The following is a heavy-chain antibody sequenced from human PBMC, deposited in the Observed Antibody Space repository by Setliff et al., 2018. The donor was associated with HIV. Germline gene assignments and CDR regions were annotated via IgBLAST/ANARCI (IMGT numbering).Heavy chain of an antibody. V-gene: IGHV4-39*01. Sequence: PSETLSLTCTVSGGSISSNNYYWDWIRQPPGKGLEWIASIYYSGSTYYNPSLKSRITISVDTSKNQFSLRLSSVTAADTAVYYCARQGLVLVPASIDWRLPPSPIDYWGQGALVTVSS. J-gene: IGHJ4*02. D-gene: IGHD2-2*01. CDR3: ARQGLVLVPASIDWRLPPSPIDY. CDR1: GGSISSNNYY. CDR2: IYYSGST.